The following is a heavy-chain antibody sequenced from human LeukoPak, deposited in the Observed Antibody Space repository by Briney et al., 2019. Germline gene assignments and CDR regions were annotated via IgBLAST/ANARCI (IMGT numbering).Heavy chain of an antibody. Sequence: SESLSLTCTLSCRSISGCYWGWIRQPAGKGRGCIGCIYPHASTNYNPSLKSRVTMSVDTSKNQFSLKLSSLTAADTAVYYCARDHGDTGYYYMDVWGKGTTVTVSS. V-gene: IGHV4-4*07. CDR1: CRSISGCY. CDR2: IYPHAST. J-gene: IGHJ6*03. CDR3: ARDHGDTGYYYMDV. D-gene: IGHD5-18*01.